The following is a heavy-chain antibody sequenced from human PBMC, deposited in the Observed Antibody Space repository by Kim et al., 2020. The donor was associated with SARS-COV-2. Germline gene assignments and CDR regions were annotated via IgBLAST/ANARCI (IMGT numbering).Heavy chain of an antibody. Sequence: GGSLRLSCAASGFTFSSYSMNWVRQAPGKGLEWVSYISSSSSTIYYADSVKGRFTISRDNAKNSLYLQMNSLRDEDTAVYYCARAKSRGYYDSSGYYEDYWGQGTLVTVSS. D-gene: IGHD3-22*01. CDR3: ARAKSRGYYDSSGYYEDY. J-gene: IGHJ4*02. CDR2: ISSSSSTI. V-gene: IGHV3-48*02. CDR1: GFTFSSYS.